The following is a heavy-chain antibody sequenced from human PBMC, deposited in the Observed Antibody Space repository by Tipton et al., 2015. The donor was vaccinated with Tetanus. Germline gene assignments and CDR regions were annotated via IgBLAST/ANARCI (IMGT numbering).Heavy chain of an antibody. Sequence: LRLSCTVSRGPLRGGDYHWSWIRQPPGKGLEWLAYISYSGSTNSNYALKSRITISRDTSKNQISLKLTSVTAADTALYYCARANYNFPKKGPFDSWGQGTLVIVSS. J-gene: IGHJ4*02. CDR2: ISYSGST. CDR1: RGPLRGGDYH. D-gene: IGHD3-3*01. CDR3: ARANYNFPKKGPFDS. V-gene: IGHV4-61*08.